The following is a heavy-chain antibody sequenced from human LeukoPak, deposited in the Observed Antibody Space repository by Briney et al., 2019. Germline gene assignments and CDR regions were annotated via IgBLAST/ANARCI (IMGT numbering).Heavy chain of an antibody. D-gene: IGHD3-22*01. CDR1: GFSFSTYA. CDR3: ARVRSSGYHFDY. CDR2: ISSSGSTI. J-gene: IGHJ4*02. V-gene: IGHV3-48*03. Sequence: PGGSLRLSCAASGFSFSTYAMSWVRQAPGKGLEWVSYISSSGSTIYYADSVKGRFTISRDNAKNSLYLQMNSLRAEDTAVYYCARVRSSGYHFDYWGQGTLVTVSS.